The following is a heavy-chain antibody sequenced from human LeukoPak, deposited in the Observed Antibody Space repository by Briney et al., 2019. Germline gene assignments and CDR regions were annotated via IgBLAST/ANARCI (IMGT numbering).Heavy chain of an antibody. D-gene: IGHD6-13*01. V-gene: IGHV3-11*01. CDR3: ARGPRILAAGSYYFDY. J-gene: IGHJ4*02. Sequence: GGSLRLSCAASGFSFKDYYFSWIRQAPGRGLEWVSFINVNGGAMYYADFVKGRFTISRDNAKSSLYLEMNSLRVEDTAVYYCARGPRILAAGSYYFDYWGQGSLVTVSS. CDR1: GFSFKDYY. CDR2: INVNGGAM.